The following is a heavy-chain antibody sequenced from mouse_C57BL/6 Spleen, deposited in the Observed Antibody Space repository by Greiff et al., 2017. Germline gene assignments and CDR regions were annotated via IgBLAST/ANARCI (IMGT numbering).Heavy chain of an antibody. D-gene: IGHD4-1*01. CDR2: LWSGGST. CDR1: GFSLTSYG. Sequence: VKLMESGPGLVQPSQSLSITCTVSGFSLTSYGVHWVRQSPGKGLEWLGVLWSGGSTDYNAAFISRLSISKDNSKSHVFYKMNSLQADDAAIYYCARNWDDWFAYWGQGTLVTVSA. V-gene: IGHV2-2*01. CDR3: ARNWDDWFAY. J-gene: IGHJ3*01.